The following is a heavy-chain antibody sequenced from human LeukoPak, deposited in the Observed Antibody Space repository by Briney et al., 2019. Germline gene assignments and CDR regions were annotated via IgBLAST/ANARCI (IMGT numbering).Heavy chain of an antibody. V-gene: IGHV3-23*01. Sequence: GGSLRLSCAASGFTFSSYAMSWVGQAPGKGLEGVAAISGSGGSTYYADSVKGRFTISRDNSKNTLYLQMNSLRAEDTAVYYCAKDAIVVVVAAHDYWGQGTLVTVSS. J-gene: IGHJ4*02. D-gene: IGHD2-15*01. CDR1: GFTFSSYA. CDR3: AKDAIVVVVAAHDY. CDR2: ISGSGGST.